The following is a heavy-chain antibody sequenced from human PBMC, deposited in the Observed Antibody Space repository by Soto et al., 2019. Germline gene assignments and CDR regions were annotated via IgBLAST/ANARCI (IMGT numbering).Heavy chain of an antibody. CDR1: GFTFSTYA. Sequence: GGSLRLSCAASGFTFSTYAMTWVRQAPGKGLEWVSLISNSGDGTYYADSVKGRFTISRDNSQRTLNLQMNSLRADDTAVYYCAKNGDFWSWGMDVWGQGTTVTVSS. D-gene: IGHD3-3*01. CDR2: ISNSGDGT. J-gene: IGHJ6*02. CDR3: AKNGDFWSWGMDV. V-gene: IGHV3-23*01.